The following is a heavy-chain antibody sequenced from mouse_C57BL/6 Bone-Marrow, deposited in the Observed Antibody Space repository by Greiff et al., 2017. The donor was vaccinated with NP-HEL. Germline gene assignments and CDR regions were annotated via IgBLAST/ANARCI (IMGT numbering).Heavy chain of an antibody. Sequence: QVQLKQSGAELVRPGTSVKLSCKASGYTFTSYWMHWVKQRPGQGLEWIGVIDPSDSYTNYNQKFKGKATLTVDTSSSTAYMQLSSLTSEDSAFYYCAKEGPLSVLDFDYWGQGTTLTVSS. D-gene: IGHD3-3*01. V-gene: IGHV1-59*01. J-gene: IGHJ2*01. CDR2: IDPSDSYT. CDR3: AKEGPLSVLDFDY. CDR1: GYTFTSYW.